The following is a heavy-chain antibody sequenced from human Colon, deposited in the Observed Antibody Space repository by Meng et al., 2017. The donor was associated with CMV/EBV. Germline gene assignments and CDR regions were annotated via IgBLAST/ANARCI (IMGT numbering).Heavy chain of an antibody. V-gene: IGHV1-69*13. CDR1: GGTFSSYT. J-gene: IGHJ5*02. D-gene: IGHD3-16*01. CDR3: AKEGRVRALTWFDP. Sequence: SVKVSCKASGGTFSSYTISWIRQAPGQGLEWMGGILPGLGTTNFAQKFKGRVTLTVDESTSTVYMELSSLRSDDTAVYYCAKEGRVRALTWFDPWGQGTQVTVSS. CDR2: ILPGLGTT.